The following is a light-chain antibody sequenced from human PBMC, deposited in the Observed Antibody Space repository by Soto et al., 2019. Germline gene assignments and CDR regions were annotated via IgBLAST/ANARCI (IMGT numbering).Light chain of an antibody. V-gene: IGLV2-14*01. J-gene: IGLJ1*01. CDR2: EVT. Sequence: QSVLTQPASVSGSPGQSITISCTGTSSDVGTYNYVSWYQQHPGKAPKLMISEVTNRPSGVSNRFSGSKSGNTASLTISGLQADDEADYYCSSYTSTSMFYVFGAGTKLTVL. CDR3: SSYTSTSMFYV. CDR1: SSDVGTYNY.